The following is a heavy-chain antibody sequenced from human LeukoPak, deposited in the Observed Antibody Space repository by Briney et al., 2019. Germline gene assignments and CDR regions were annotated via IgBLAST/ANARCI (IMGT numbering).Heavy chain of an antibody. CDR2: IYHSGST. J-gene: IGHJ1*01. D-gene: IGHD4-23*01. CDR3: ARHTYGGNSDFQH. Sequence: SETLSLTCTVSGGSISSDYWSWIRQPPGKGLEWIGYIYHSGSTNYNPSLKSRVTISVDTSKNQFSLKLSSMTAADTAVYYCARHTYGGNSDFQHWGQVALVTVSS. V-gene: IGHV4-59*08. CDR1: GGSISSDY.